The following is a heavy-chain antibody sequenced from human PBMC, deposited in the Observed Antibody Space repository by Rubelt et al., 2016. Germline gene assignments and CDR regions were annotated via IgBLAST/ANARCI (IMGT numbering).Heavy chain of an antibody. D-gene: IGHD3-3*01. CDR2: INQDGSEK. CDR3: SKWSRDFDNS. CDR1: TFGNTW. Sequence: EVQVVESGGDLVQPGGSLSLSCTITFGNTWMNWVRQAPGKGLEWVAGINQDGSEKAYVDSVKDRFTISRDNARNPGDLQMDNLKVEETALYYCSKWSRDFDNSWGQGTQVTVSS. J-gene: IGHJ4*02. V-gene: IGHV3-7*02.